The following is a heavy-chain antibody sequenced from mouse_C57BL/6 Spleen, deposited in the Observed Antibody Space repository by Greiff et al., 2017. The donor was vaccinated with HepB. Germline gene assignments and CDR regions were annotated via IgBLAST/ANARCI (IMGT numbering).Heavy chain of an antibody. D-gene: IGHD2-5*01. CDR2: ISSGSSTI. CDR1: GFTFSDYG. V-gene: IGHV5-17*01. Sequence: EVKLVESGGGLVKPGGSLKLSCAASGFTFSDYGMHWVRQAPEKGLEWVAYISSGSSTIYYADTVKGRFTISRDKAKNTLFLQMTSLRSEDTAMYYWARPGYSNHWYFDVWGTGTTVTVSS. J-gene: IGHJ1*03. CDR3: ARPGYSNHWYFDV.